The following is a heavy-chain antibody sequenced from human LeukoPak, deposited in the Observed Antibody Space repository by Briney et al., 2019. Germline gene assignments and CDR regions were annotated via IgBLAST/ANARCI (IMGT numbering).Heavy chain of an antibody. Sequence: SETLSLTCTVSGGSISSYYWSWIRQPPGKGLEWIGYIYYSGSTNYNPSLKSRVTISVDTSKNQFSLKLSSVTAADTAVYYCARRGSSWYKYYFDYWGQGTLVTVSS. D-gene: IGHD6-13*01. CDR3: ARRGSSWYKYYFDY. CDR2: IYYSGST. CDR1: GGSISSYY. V-gene: IGHV4-59*12. J-gene: IGHJ4*02.